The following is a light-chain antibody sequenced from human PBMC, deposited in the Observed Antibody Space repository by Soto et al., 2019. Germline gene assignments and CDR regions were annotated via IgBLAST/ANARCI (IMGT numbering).Light chain of an antibody. CDR3: QSYDSSLSGVV. CDR2: GNI. J-gene: IGLJ2*01. CDR1: SSNIGAGYD. V-gene: IGLV1-40*01. Sequence: QSALTQPPSVSGAPGQRITISCTGSSSNIGAGYDVHWYQQLPGAAPKLLIYGNINRPSGVPDRFSASKSGTSASLAITGLQAEDEADYYCQSYDSSLSGVVFGGGTKLTVL.